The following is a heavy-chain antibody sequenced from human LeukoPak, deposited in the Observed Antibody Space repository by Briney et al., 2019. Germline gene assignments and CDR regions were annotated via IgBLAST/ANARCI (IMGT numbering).Heavy chain of an antibody. Sequence: ASVKVSCKASVYTFTGYYMHWVRQAPGQGLEWMGWINPNSGGTNYAQKFQGRVTMTRDTSISTAYMELSRLRSDDTAVYYCARDAGAAAYIGTGYNWFDPWGQGTLVTVSS. D-gene: IGHD6-13*01. CDR3: ARDAGAAAYIGTGYNWFDP. CDR1: VYTFTGYY. J-gene: IGHJ5*02. CDR2: INPNSGGT. V-gene: IGHV1-2*02.